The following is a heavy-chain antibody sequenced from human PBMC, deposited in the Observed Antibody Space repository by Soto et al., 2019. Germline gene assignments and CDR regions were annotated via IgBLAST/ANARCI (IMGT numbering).Heavy chain of an antibody. CDR1: GGCISNFY. V-gene: IGHV4-59*08. Sequence: PSETLSLTSTVSGGCISNFYWSWIRQPPGKGLEWIGYVYYTGSTSYNPSLKRRVTFSADSSRGQFSLRLNSVTAADTAVYYCARTVLGPDLLADSFVDYYYYMDVWGQGTTVTVSS. CDR2: VYYTGST. CDR3: ARTVLGPDLLADSFVDYYYYMDV. J-gene: IGHJ6*03. D-gene: IGHD3-9*01.